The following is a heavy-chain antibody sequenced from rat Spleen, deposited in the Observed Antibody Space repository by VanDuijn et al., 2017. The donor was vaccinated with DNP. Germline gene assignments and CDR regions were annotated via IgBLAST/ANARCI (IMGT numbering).Heavy chain of an antibody. CDR2: IWTGGST. V-gene: IGHV2-30*01. D-gene: IGHD1-1*01. Sequence: QVQLKESGPGLVQPSQTLSLTCTVSGFSLTSYNVHWVRQPTGKGLEWMGIIWTGGSTDYNSALKSRLSISRDTSKSQVFLKMNSLQTEDIATYCCARGGTTVAPFDYWGQGVMVTVSS. J-gene: IGHJ2*01. CDR1: GFSLTSYN. CDR3: ARGGTTVAPFDY.